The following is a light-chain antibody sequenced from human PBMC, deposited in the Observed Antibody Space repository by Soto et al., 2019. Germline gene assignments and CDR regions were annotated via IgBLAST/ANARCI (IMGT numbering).Light chain of an antibody. J-gene: IGLJ1*01. V-gene: IGLV2-14*01. CDR1: SSDVGGYNY. Sequence: QSALTQPASVSGSPGQSITISCTGTSSDVGGYNYVSWYQQHPGKAPKLMIYDVSNRPSGVSNRFSGSKSGNTASLTISGLQAEDEADYYCSSYTSSSTLDFGTGTKLNVL. CDR2: DVS. CDR3: SSYTSSSTLD.